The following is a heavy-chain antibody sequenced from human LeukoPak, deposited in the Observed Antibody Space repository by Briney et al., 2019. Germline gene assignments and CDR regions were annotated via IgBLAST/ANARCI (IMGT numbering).Heavy chain of an antibody. D-gene: IGHD6-19*01. CDR3: ARIADSGWYSFDY. CDR2: IYYSGST. CDR1: GVSVSSGSYY. J-gene: IGHJ4*02. Sequence: PSETLSLTCTVSGVSVSSGSYYWSWIRQPPGKGLEWIGYIYYSGSTNYNPSLKSRVTISVDTSKNQFSLKLSSVTAADTAVYYCARIADSGWYSFDYWGQGTLVTVSS. V-gene: IGHV4-61*01.